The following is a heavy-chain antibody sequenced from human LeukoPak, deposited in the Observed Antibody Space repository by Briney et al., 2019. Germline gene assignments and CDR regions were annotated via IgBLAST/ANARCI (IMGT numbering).Heavy chain of an antibody. V-gene: IGHV3-13*01. J-gene: IGHJ3*02. D-gene: IGHD2-21*02. Sequence: GGSLRLSCAASGFTFSNYDMHWVRQATGEGLEWVSSIHTAGDTHYSGSAKGRFIISRENVKNSLYLQMDSLRAEDTAVYYCARGSCGYGDCYRALNIWGQGTIVTVSS. CDR2: IHTAGDT. CDR3: ARGSCGYGDCYRALNI. CDR1: GFTFSNYD.